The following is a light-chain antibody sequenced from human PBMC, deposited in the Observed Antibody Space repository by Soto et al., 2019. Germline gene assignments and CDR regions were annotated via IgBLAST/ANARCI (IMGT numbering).Light chain of an antibody. CDR2: AAS. CDR3: QQSYSTPYT. CDR1: QSISSS. V-gene: IGKV1-39*01. Sequence: DIQMTQSPSSLSASVGDRVTITCRASQSISSSFNWYQQKPGKAPKLLIYAASSLQSGVPSRFSGSRSGTDFTLTISSLQPEDFATYYCQQSYSTPYTFGQGTKLEIK. J-gene: IGKJ2*01.